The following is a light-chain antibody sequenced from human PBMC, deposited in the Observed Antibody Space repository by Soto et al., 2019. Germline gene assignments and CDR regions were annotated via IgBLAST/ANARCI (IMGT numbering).Light chain of an antibody. CDR1: QSVSSSY. Sequence: EIVLTQSPGTLSLSPGERVTLSCRASQSVSSSYLAWYQHKPGQAPRILIYGASSRATGSPDRFSGSGSGRNFTLNISRLEPDDSAVYYCQQYGSSPRTFGQGTKVEIK. CDR2: GAS. J-gene: IGKJ1*01. V-gene: IGKV3-20*01. CDR3: QQYGSSPRT.